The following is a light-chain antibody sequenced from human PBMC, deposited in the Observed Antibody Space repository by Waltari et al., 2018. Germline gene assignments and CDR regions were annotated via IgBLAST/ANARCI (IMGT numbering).Light chain of an antibody. CDR1: SSDIGVYNH. J-gene: IGLJ1*01. V-gene: IGLV2-14*03. CDR3: SSYTTSISYV. Sequence: QSALTQPASVSGSPGQSITISCTGTSSDIGVYNHVSWYQQHPGKAPKLMIYDVTNRPSGVSDRFSGSKSDDTASLTISGLQAEDEADYYCSSYTTSISYVFGTGTRVTVL. CDR2: DVT.